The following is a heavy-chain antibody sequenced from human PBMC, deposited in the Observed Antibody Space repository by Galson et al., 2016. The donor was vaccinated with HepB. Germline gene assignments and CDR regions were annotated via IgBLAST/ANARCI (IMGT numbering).Heavy chain of an antibody. D-gene: IGHD1-1*01. CDR3: AKRTTGTIWGVDI. V-gene: IGHV3-23*01. CDR2: INAGDSGNK. CDR1: GFTFDSYA. J-gene: IGHJ6*02. Sequence: SLRLSCAASGFTFDSYAMYWVRQAPGKGLEWVSAINAGDSGNKYYVDSAKGRFTISRDNSKNTLYLQMNGLRAEDTAVYYCAKRTTGTIWGVDIWGQGTTVTVSS.